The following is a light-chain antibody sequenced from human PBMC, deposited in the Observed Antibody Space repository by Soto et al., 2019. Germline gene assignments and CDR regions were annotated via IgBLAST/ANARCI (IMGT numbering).Light chain of an antibody. V-gene: IGKV3-20*01. CDR1: QSVSSSY. CDR2: GIS. CDR3: QQSHSSFT. J-gene: IGKJ3*01. Sequence: EIVLTQSPGTLSLSPGERATLSCRASQSVSSSYLGWYQQKPGQPPRLLIYGISIRATGIPDRFSGSGSGTDFTLTISRLEPEDFAVYYCQQSHSSFTFGPGTKVDIK.